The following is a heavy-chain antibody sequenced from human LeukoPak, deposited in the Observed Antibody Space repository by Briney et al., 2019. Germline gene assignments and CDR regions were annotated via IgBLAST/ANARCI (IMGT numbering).Heavy chain of an antibody. CDR2: IKSKTDGGTT. Sequence: GGSLRLSCAASGFTFSNAWMSWVRQAPGKGLEWVGRIKSKTDGGTTDYAAPVKGRFTISRDDSKNTLYLQMNSLRAEDTAVYYCASPYYYGSGSYFDYWGQGTLVTVSS. CDR1: GFTFSNAW. D-gene: IGHD3-10*01. V-gene: IGHV3-15*01. CDR3: ASPYYYGSGSYFDY. J-gene: IGHJ4*02.